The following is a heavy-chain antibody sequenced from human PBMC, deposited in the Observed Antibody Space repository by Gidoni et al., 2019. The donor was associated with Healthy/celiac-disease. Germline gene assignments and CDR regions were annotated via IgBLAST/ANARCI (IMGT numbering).Heavy chain of an antibody. D-gene: IGHD5-18*01. J-gene: IGHJ4*02. CDR3: ARGKRGGYSYGYRGSFDY. CDR2: INPNSGGT. CDR1: GSTFTGSS. Sequence: QEQLVQSGAEVQKPGASVKVSCKASGSTFTGSSTHWLRPAPGQGLEWIGGINPNSGGTNYAQKFQGRVTMTRDTSISTAYMALSRLRSDDTAVYYCARGKRGGYSYGYRGSFDYWGQGTLVIVSS. V-gene: IGHV1-2*02.